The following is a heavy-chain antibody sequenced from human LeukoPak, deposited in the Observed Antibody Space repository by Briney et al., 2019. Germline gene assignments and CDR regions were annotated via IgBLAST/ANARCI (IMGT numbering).Heavy chain of an antibody. CDR1: GGSVSSSSYS. V-gene: IGHV4-39*01. Sequence: SETLSLTCTVSGGSVSSSSYSWGWIRQPPGKGLEWIGSFYYSGSTYYNPSLKSRVTISVDTSKNQFSPKLNSVTASDTAVYYCARQGGSGRSLDYWGQGTLVTVSS. CDR2: FYYSGST. D-gene: IGHD3-10*01. CDR3: ARQGGSGRSLDY. J-gene: IGHJ4*02.